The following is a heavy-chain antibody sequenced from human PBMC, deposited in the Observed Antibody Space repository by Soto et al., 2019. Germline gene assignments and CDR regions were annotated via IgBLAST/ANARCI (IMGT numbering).Heavy chain of an antibody. J-gene: IGHJ5*02. CDR1: GASLSDNY. CDR2: INHSGNT. V-gene: IGHV4-34*01. Sequence: PSETLSLTCAVYGASLSDNYCNWLRQPPGKGLEWIGEINHSGNTNYNPSLTSRLTISIDTSKNQLSLNLRSVSAADTAVYYCSSGRGELDAWGQGTSVTVSS. CDR3: SSGRGELDA. D-gene: IGHD2-21*01.